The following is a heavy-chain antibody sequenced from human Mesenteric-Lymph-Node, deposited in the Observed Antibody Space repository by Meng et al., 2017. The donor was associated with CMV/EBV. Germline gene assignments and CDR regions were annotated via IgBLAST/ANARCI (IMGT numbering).Heavy chain of an antibody. CDR1: RFTFSDYY. V-gene: IGHV3-11*04. Sequence: GESLKISCAASRFTFSDYYINWIRQAPGKGLEWVSYISTGSSTIYYADSVKGRFTISRDNAKNSLYLQMSSLRAEDTAVYYCARDSRTDAGWHFDLWGRGTLVTVSS. J-gene: IGHJ2*01. CDR2: ISTGSSTI. CDR3: ARDSRTDAGWHFDL.